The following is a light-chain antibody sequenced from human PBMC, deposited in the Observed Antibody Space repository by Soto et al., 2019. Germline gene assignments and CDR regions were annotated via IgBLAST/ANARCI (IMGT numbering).Light chain of an antibody. CDR2: AAS. J-gene: IGKJ4*01. V-gene: IGKV3D-15*01. CDR1: QSISGN. Sequence: EIVMTQSPATLSVSPGERATLSCRASQSISGNLAWYQQKPGRAPRLVIYAASIRATGIPARCSGGGSGTEFTLTITSRQSEDFALYFCQQYRDWPPEPTFGGGTKVEMK. CDR3: QQYRDWPPEPT.